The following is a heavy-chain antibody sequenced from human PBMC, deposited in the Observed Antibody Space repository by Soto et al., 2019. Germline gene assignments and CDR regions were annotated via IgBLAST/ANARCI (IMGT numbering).Heavy chain of an antibody. J-gene: IGHJ4*03. CDR3: AKDHRGFTSGSSIQAFDN. Sequence: LRLGCVASGFDFGAYAMHWVRQRPGKGLEWVSTISVTFGGTCYANSVRGRLTISRDVSKNTVFLRMTSLRAEDTALYYCAKDHRGFTSGSSIQAFDNWGQGTMVPVSS. D-gene: IGHD3-16*01. CDR1: GFDFGAYA. CDR2: ISVTFGGT. V-gene: IGHV3-23*01.